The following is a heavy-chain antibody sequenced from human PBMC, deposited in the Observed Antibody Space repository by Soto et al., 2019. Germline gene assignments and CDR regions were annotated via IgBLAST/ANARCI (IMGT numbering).Heavy chain of an antibody. V-gene: IGHV3-9*01. CDR3: AKADCSGGSCYYFDY. D-gene: IGHD2-15*01. CDR2: ISWNSGSI. Sequence: EVQLVESGGGLVQPGRSLRLSCAASGFTFDDYAMHWVRQAPGKGLEWVSGISWNSGSIGYADSVKGRFTISRDNAKNSLYLQMNSPRAEDTALYYCAKADCSGGSCYYFDYWGQGTLVTVSS. J-gene: IGHJ4*02. CDR1: GFTFDDYA.